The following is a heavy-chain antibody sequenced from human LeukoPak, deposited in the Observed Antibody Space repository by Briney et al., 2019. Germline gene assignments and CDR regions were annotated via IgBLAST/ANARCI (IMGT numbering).Heavy chain of an antibody. Sequence: QPGGSLRLSCAASGFTFSDYAMSWVRQAPGKGLEWVSSISGSGDRTYYADSVKGRVTISRDNSKKKLYLQMNSLRAEDTAVYYCAKWGYCSSTSCPDDGLDIWGQGTMVTVSS. J-gene: IGHJ3*02. CDR3: AKWGYCSSTSCPDDGLDI. D-gene: IGHD2-2*01. CDR1: GFTFSDYA. CDR2: ISGSGDRT. V-gene: IGHV3-23*01.